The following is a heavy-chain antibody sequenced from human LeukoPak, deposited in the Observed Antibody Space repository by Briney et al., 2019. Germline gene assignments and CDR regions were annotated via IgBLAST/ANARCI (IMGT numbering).Heavy chain of an antibody. CDR1: GGSFSGYY. Sequence: SETLSLTCAVYGGSFSGYYWSWIRQPPGKGLEWIGEINHSGSTNYNPSLKSRVTISVDTSKSQFSLKLSSVTAADTAVYYCARATPSPSSYYFDYWGQGTLVTVSS. D-gene: IGHD2-15*01. V-gene: IGHV4-34*01. CDR3: ARATPSPSSYYFDY. CDR2: INHSGST. J-gene: IGHJ4*02.